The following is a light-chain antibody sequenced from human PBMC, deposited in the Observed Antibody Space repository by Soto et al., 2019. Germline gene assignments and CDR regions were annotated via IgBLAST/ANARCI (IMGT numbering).Light chain of an antibody. Sequence: QSVLTQPASVSGSPGQSITISCTGSSSAVGSYRFVSWYQHHPGKVPKLIIYEGGKRPSGVSNRFSGSEPGNTASLTISGLQAEEEADYYCGSSAPSRTFVFGTGTKLPVL. V-gene: IGLV2-23*01. J-gene: IGLJ1*01. CDR3: GSSAPSRTFV. CDR1: SSAVGSYRF. CDR2: EGG.